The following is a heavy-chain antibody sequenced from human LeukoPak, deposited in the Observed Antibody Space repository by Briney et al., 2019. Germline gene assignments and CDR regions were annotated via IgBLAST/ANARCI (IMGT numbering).Heavy chain of an antibody. J-gene: IGHJ6*03. V-gene: IGHV3-48*01. CDR2: IGGSYMTI. Sequence: GGSLRLSCAASVYTFRSYSMTWVRQAPGKGLEWVSYIGGSYMTIYYTDSVKGRFTISRDNAKNSLYLQMNSLRGEDMAVYYCAIDIGGGSYYMDVWGKGTTVIVSS. CDR1: VYTFRSYS. CDR3: AIDIGGGSYYMDV. D-gene: IGHD2-15*01.